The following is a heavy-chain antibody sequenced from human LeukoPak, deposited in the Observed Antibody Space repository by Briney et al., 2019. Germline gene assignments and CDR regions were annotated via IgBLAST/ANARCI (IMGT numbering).Heavy chain of an antibody. CDR1: GFTFSSYA. CDR3: AKDFLTGTVLPGYFDY. Sequence: PGGSLRLSCAASGFTFSSYAMSWVRQAPGKGLEWVSAISGSGGSTYYVDSVKGRFTISRDNSKNTLYLQMSSLRAEDTAVYYCAKDFLTGTVLPGYFDYWGQGTLVTVSS. D-gene: IGHD1-7*01. J-gene: IGHJ4*02. V-gene: IGHV3-23*01. CDR2: ISGSGGST.